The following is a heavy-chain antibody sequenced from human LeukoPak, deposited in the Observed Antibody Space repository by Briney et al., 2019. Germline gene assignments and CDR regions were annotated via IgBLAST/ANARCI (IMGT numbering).Heavy chain of an antibody. CDR1: GFTFRSYA. CDR3: AKIVTITGASFDY. D-gene: IGHD1-20*01. Sequence: GGSLRLSCAASGFTFRSYAMSWVRQAPGKGLEWVSAISGSGGSTYYADSVKGRFTISRDNSKNTLYLQMNSLRAEDTAVYYCAKIVTITGASFDYWGQGTLVTVSS. V-gene: IGHV3-23*01. CDR2: ISGSGGST. J-gene: IGHJ4*02.